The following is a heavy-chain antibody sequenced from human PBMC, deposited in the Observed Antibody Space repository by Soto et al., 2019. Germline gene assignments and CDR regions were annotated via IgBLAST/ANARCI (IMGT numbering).Heavy chain of an antibody. V-gene: IGHV1-69*01. D-gene: IGHD3-22*01. CDR2: IIPIFGTA. CDR3: ARLHYYHSSGYSPGGAFDI. CDR1: GGTFSSYA. Sequence: QVQLVQSGAEVKKPGSSVKVSCKASGGTFSSYAISWVRQAPGQGLEWMGGIIPIFGTANYAQKFQGRVTITADESTSTAYMELSSLRSEDTAVYYCARLHYYHSSGYSPGGAFDIWGQGTMVTVSS. J-gene: IGHJ3*02.